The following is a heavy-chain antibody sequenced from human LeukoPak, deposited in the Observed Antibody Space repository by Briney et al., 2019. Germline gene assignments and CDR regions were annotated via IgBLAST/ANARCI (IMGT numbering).Heavy chain of an antibody. CDR2: INPNSGGT. D-gene: IGHD3-10*01. Sequence: GASVKVSFKASGYTFTGYYMHWVRQASGQGLEWMGWINPNSGGTNYAQKFQGRVTMTRDTSISTAYMELSRLRSDDTAVYYCARGTMVRGVAPNWFDPWGQGTLVTVSS. CDR1: GYTFTGYY. CDR3: ARGTMVRGVAPNWFDP. V-gene: IGHV1-2*02. J-gene: IGHJ5*02.